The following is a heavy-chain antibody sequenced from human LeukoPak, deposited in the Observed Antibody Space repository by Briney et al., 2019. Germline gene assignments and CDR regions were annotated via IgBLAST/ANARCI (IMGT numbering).Heavy chain of an antibody. Sequence: PGESLRLSCAASGFTFSDYALSWVRQTPGKGLQWVSTLTGNGGSAYYADSVKGRFTISRDNSKNTLYLQIYSLRAEDTALYYCAKAISLVVYTTFDCWGQGTLVTVSS. CDR1: GFTFSDYA. CDR3: AKAISLVVYTTFDC. CDR2: LTGNGGSA. V-gene: IGHV3-23*01. J-gene: IGHJ4*02. D-gene: IGHD2-2*02.